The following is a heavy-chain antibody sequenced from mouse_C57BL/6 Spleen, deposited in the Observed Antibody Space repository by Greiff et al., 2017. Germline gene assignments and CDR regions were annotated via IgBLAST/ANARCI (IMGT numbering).Heavy chain of an antibody. J-gene: IGHJ4*01. Sequence: EVQLVESGGGLVKPGGSLKLSCAASGFTFSDYGMHWVRQAPEKGLEWVAYISSGSSTIYYADTVKGRFTISRDNAKNTLFLQMTSLRSEDTAMYYCARRSRYYAMDYWGQGTSVTVSS. CDR1: GFTFSDYG. V-gene: IGHV5-17*01. CDR3: ARRSRYYAMDY. CDR2: ISSGSSTI.